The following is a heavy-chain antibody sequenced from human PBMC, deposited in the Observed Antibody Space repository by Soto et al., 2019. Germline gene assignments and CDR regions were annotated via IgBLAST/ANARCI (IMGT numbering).Heavy chain of an antibody. Sequence: GGSLRLSCAASGFTFSSYSMNWVRQAPGKGLEWVSYISSSSSTIYYADSVKGRFTISRDNAKNSLYLQMNSLRAEDTAVYYCARDWQMVRGVTTNWCDPWGQGTLVTVSS. CDR2: ISSSSSTI. D-gene: IGHD3-10*01. CDR1: GFTFSSYS. J-gene: IGHJ5*02. CDR3: ARDWQMVRGVTTNWCDP. V-gene: IGHV3-48*01.